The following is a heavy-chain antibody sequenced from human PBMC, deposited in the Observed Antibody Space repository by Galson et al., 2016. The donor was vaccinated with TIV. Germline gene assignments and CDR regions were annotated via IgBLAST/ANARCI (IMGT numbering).Heavy chain of an antibody. CDR1: GYTFANYD. CDR3: VRKNRLGARPFDY. Sequence: SVKVSCKASGYTFANYDMNWVRQVPGQGLEWLGWMNPNGGNTGYAQKFQGRVTMTRDVSNSTAYMELNSLRSGDTAVYFCVRKNRLGARPFDYWGQGTQVTVSS. D-gene: IGHD6-6*01. J-gene: IGHJ4*02. CDR2: MNPNGGNT. V-gene: IGHV1-8*01.